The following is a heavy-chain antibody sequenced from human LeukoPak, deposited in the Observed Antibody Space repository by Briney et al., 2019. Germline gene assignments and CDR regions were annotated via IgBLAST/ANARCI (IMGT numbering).Heavy chain of an antibody. Sequence: ASVKVSCKASGFTLTNYGISWVRQAPGQGLEWMAWISVDNGNTNYIQKLQGRVTLTTDTSTSTAYMELRNLRSDDTAVYYCARDSWARAYDIDHWGQGTLVTVSS. D-gene: IGHD5-12*01. V-gene: IGHV1-18*01. CDR1: GFTLTNYG. CDR2: ISVDNGNT. CDR3: ARDSWARAYDIDH. J-gene: IGHJ5*02.